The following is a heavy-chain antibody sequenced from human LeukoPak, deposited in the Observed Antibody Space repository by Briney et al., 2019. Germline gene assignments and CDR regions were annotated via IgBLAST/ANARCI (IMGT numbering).Heavy chain of an antibody. D-gene: IGHD3-10*01. J-gene: IGHJ5*02. CDR3: ARATKGIWFGELLYGRFDP. CDR2: IYHSGST. V-gene: IGHV4-30-2*01. Sequence: PSQTLSLTCTVSGGSISSGGYYWSWIRQPPGKGLEWIGYIYHSGSTYYNPSLKSRVTISVDRSKNQFSLKLSSVAAADTAVYYCARATKGIWFGELLYGRFDPWGQGTLVTVSS. CDR1: GGSISSGGYY.